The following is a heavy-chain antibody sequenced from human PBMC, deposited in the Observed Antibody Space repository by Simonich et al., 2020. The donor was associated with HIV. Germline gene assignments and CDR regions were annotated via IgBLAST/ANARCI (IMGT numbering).Heavy chain of an antibody. CDR3: ARRHPTTVTTPYFDY. D-gene: IGHD4-17*01. CDR2: NNHRGST. CDR1: GGSFSGYY. V-gene: IGHV4-34*01. J-gene: IGHJ4*02. Sequence: QVQLQQWGAGLLKPSETLSLTCAVSGGSFSGYYWSWIRQPPGKGREWIGENNHRGSTNYNPSRKNRVTISVDTSKNQFSLKLSSVTAADTAVYYCARRHPTTVTTPYFDYWGQGTLVTVSS.